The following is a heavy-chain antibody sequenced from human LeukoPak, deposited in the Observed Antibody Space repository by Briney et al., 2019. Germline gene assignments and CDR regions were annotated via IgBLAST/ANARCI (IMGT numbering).Heavy chain of an antibody. J-gene: IGHJ4*02. D-gene: IGHD5-24*01. Sequence: PSETLSLTCAVYGGSFSGYYWSWIRQPPGKGLEWIGEINHSGSTNYNPSLKSRVTMSVDTSKNQFSLKLSSVTAADTAVYYCAREGERWLQVNPLDYWGQGTLVTVSS. CDR1: GGSFSGYY. CDR2: INHSGST. V-gene: IGHV4-34*01. CDR3: AREGERWLQVNPLDY.